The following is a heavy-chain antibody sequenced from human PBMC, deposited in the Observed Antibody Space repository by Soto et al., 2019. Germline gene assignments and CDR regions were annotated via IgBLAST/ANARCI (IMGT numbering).Heavy chain of an antibody. CDR1: GNSISTTNW. D-gene: IGHD3-22*01. V-gene: IGHV4-4*02. CDR3: ARDVGYHYDGSPSGQFDF. Sequence: QVELQESGPGLVKPSGTLSLTCVVSGNSISTTNWWSWVRQSPGKGLEWIGEIYHSGSTNYNPSLKSRVTISVDKSKNQFSLKLSSVTAADTAVYYSARDVGYHYDGSPSGQFDFWGQGTLVTVSS. CDR2: IYHSGST. J-gene: IGHJ4*02.